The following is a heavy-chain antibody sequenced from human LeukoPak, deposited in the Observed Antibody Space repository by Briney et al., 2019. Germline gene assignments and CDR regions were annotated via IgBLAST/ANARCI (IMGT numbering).Heavy chain of an antibody. CDR2: IYYSGST. D-gene: IGHD3-10*01. V-gene: IGHV4-31*03. CDR3: ARDYGSGDGTDAFDI. CDR1: GGSISSGGYY. Sequence: PSETLSLTCTVSGGSISSGGYYWSWIRQHPGKGLEWIGYIYYSGSTYYNPSLKGRVTISVDTSKNQFSLKLSSVTAADTAVYYCARDYGSGDGTDAFDIWGQGTMVTVPS. J-gene: IGHJ3*02.